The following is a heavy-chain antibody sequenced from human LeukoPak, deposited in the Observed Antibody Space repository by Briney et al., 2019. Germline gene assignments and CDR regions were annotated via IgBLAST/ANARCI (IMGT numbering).Heavy chain of an antibody. CDR1: GDSISSYC. D-gene: IGHD1-26*01. CDR2: ICTSGNT. CDR3: ARGGVGGVSYNNWFDP. J-gene: IGHJ5*02. V-gene: IGHV4-4*07. Sequence: PSKTLSLTCTVSGDSISSYCWSWIRQPAGKGLEWIGRICTSGNTKYNPSLTSRVTILIDKSQNQFSLKLTSVTAADTAVYYCARGGVGGVSYNNWFDPWGQGTLVTVSS.